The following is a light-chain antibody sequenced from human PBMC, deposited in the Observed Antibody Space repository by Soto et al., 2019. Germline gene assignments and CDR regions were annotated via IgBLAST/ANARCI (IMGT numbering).Light chain of an antibody. CDR3: CSYAGSSTLV. CDR1: SSDVGGYNY. CDR2: EGS. V-gene: IGLV2-23*01. J-gene: IGLJ2*01. Sequence: QSALTQPPSASGSPGQSVTISCTGASSDVGGYNYVSWYQHHPGKAPKLMIYEGSKRPSGVSNRFSGSKSGNTASLTISGLQAEDEADYYCCSYAGSSTLVFGGGTKLTVL.